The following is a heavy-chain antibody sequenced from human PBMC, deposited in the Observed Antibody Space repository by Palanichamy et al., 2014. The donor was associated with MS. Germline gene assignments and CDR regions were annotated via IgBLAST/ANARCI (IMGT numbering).Heavy chain of an antibody. J-gene: IGHJ5*02. CDR1: GSSFNTYS. D-gene: IGHD5-12*01. CDR3: ARSRGQSGNDYSSWFDP. CDR2: IKHGGII. V-gene: IGHV4-34*01. Sequence: QVQLQQWGAGLLKPSETLSLTCGVYGSSFNTYSWTWIRQPPGRGLEWIGEIKHGGIINYNPSLKSRVTMSADTPKMQFSLRLTSVTAADTAAYFCARSRGQSGNDYSSWFDPWGQGTLVTVSS.